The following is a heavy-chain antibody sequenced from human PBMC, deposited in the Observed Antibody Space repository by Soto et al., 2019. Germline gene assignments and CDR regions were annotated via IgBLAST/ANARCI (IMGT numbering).Heavy chain of an antibody. CDR3: ARLDTASTAYDY. Sequence: GASVKVSCKASGGTFSNYAISWVRQAPGQGLEWMGGVIPIFGTANYAQKFQGRVTITADESTSTAYMELSSLRSEDTALYYCARLDTASTAYDYWGQGTXVTVSS. CDR1: GGTFSNYA. D-gene: IGHD5-18*01. J-gene: IGHJ4*02. CDR2: VIPIFGTA. V-gene: IGHV1-69*13.